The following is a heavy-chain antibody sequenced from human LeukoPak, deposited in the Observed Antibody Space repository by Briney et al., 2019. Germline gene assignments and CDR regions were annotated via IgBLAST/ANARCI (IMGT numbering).Heavy chain of an antibody. J-gene: IGHJ4*02. Sequence: GGSLRLSCAASGFTFSSYAMSWVRQAPGKGLAWVSTISGGSGSTYCADSVKGRFTISRDNSKNTLYLQMNSLRDEDTAVYYCAKVLEWLTDRIYYFDYWGQGTLVTVSS. CDR2: ISGGSGST. CDR3: AKVLEWLTDRIYYFDY. CDR1: GFTFSSYA. V-gene: IGHV3-23*01. D-gene: IGHD6-19*01.